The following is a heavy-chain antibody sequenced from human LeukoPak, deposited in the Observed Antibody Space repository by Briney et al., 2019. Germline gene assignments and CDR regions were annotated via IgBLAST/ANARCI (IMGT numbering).Heavy chain of an antibody. J-gene: IGHJ4*02. CDR3: AKDGIDSGSYVNGNHFDC. Sequence: GGSLRLSCTASGFIFNNYAMYWVRQAPGKGLEWVSGIFGSGCCAHYADSVRGRFTISRDNSKNTLYLQMNSLRAEDTAVYYCAKDGIDSGSYVNGNHFDCWGQGTLVTVSS. CDR1: GFIFNNYA. V-gene: IGHV3-23*01. CDR2: IFGSGCCA. D-gene: IGHD1-26*01.